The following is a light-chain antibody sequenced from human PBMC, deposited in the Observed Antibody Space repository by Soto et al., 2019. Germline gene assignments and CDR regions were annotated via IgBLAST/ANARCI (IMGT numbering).Light chain of an antibody. Sequence: DIVMTQSPDSLAVSLGERATINCKSSQRVLYSPNNKNYLAWYQQKPGQPPKLLVYWASTRESGVPDRFSGRGSGTDFTLTISSLQAEDAAVYYCQQYHSAPQTFGQGTKVEIK. V-gene: IGKV4-1*01. J-gene: IGKJ1*01. CDR2: WAS. CDR3: QQYHSAPQT. CDR1: QRVLYSPNNKNY.